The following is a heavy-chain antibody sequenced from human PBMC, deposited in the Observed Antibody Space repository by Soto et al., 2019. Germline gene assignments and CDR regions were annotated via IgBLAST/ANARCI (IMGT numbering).Heavy chain of an antibody. Sequence: ASVKVSCKASGYTFTSYIVIWVRQAPGQGLEWMGWISAFNDNTNYAQKVQGRVTMTTVTSTSTAYMELRSLRSDDTAVYYCGRVVSGYDAADYWGQGTLVTVSS. J-gene: IGHJ4*02. D-gene: IGHD5-12*01. CDR1: GYTFTSYI. CDR2: ISAFNDNT. CDR3: GRVVSGYDAADY. V-gene: IGHV1-18*01.